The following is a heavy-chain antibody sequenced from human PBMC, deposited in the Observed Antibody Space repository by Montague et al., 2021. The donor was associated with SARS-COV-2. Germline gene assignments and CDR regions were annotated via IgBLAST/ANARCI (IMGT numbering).Heavy chain of an antibody. CDR2: IYTSGST. Sequence: TLSLTCTVSGGSISSGSYYWSWIRQPAGKGLEWIGRIYTSGSTNYNPSLKSRVTISVDTSKSQFSLRLSSVTAADTAVYYCARVGVGTMVRGVIPAYYYYGMDVWGQGTTVTVS. D-gene: IGHD3-10*01. J-gene: IGHJ6*02. CDR3: ARVGVGTMVRGVIPAYYYYGMDV. V-gene: IGHV4-61*02. CDR1: GGSISSGSYY.